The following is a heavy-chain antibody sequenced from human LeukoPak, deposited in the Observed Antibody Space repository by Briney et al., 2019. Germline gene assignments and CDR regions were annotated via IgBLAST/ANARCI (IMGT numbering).Heavy chain of an antibody. D-gene: IGHD5-24*01. J-gene: IGHJ4*02. V-gene: IGHV4-34*01. CDR3: ARGEMATRNVDY. CDR2: INHSGST. Sequence: PSETLSLTCAVYGGSFSGYYWSWIRRPPGKGLEWIGEINHSGSTNYNPSLKSRVTISVDTSKNQFSLKLSSVTAADTAVYYCARGEMATRNVDYWGQGTLVTVSS. CDR1: GGSFSGYY.